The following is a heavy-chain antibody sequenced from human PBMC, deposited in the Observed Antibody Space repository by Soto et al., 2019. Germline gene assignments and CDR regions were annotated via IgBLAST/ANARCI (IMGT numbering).Heavy chain of an antibody. Sequence: QITLKESGPTLVKPTQTLTLTCTFSGFSLTTSAEGVGWIRQPPGKALEWLALIYWDDDKRYSPSVKSRLTITKDTSINQVVLTMTNVDPVDTATYYCAHRALYWSFYWYFDLWGRGTLVTVSS. CDR1: GFSLTTSAEG. CDR3: AHRALYWSFYWYFDL. CDR2: IYWDDDK. D-gene: IGHD2-8*02. J-gene: IGHJ2*01. V-gene: IGHV2-5*02.